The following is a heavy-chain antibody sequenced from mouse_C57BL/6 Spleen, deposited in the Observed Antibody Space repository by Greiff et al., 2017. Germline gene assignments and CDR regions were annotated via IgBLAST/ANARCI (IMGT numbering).Heavy chain of an antibody. Sequence: EVQLQQSGGGLVKPGGSLKLSCAASGFTFSDYGMHWVRQAPEKGLEWVAYISSGSSTIYYADTVKGRFTISRDNAKNTLFLQMTSLRSEDTAMYYCARNYVDWFAYWGQGTLVTVSA. CDR3: ARNYVDWFAY. CDR1: GFTFSDYG. V-gene: IGHV5-17*01. J-gene: IGHJ3*01. CDR2: ISSGSSTI. D-gene: IGHD1-1*01.